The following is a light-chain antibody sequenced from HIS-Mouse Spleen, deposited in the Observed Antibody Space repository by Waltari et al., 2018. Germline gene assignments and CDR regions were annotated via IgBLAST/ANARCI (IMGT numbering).Light chain of an antibody. V-gene: IGLV3-25*03. Sequence: SYELTQPPSVSVSPGQTARITCPGDALPKQYAYWYQQKPGQAPVLVIYKDSERPSGIPERFSGSSSGTTVTLTISGVQAEDEADYYCCSYAGSSTWVFGGGTKLTVL. J-gene: IGLJ3*02. CDR3: CSYAGSSTWV. CDR1: ALPKQY. CDR2: KDS.